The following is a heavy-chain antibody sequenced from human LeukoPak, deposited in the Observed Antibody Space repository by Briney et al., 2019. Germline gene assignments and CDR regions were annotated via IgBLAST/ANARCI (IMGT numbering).Heavy chain of an antibody. Sequence: SETLSLTCTVSGGSISSSSYYWGWIRQPPGTGLECIGSIYYSGSTYYNPSLKSRVTISVDTSKNQFSLKLSSVTAADTAVYYCARYSGSSLVDYWGQGTLVTVSS. CDR2: IYYSGST. J-gene: IGHJ4*02. V-gene: IGHV4-39*07. CDR1: GGSISSSSYY. CDR3: ARYSGSSLVDY. D-gene: IGHD1-26*01.